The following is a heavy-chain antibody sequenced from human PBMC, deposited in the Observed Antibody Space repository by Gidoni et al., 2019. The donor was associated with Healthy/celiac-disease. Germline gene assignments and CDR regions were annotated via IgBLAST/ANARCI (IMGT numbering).Heavy chain of an antibody. V-gene: IGHV1-2*02. CDR2: INPNSGGT. CDR3: ARGDGGIQLWYKASYWYFDL. D-gene: IGHD5-18*01. CDR1: GYTFTGYY. Sequence: QVQLVQSGAEVKKPGASVKVSCKASGYTFTGYYMHWVRQAPGHGLEWMGWINPNSGGTNYAQKFQGRVTMTRDTSISTAYMELSRLRSDDTAVYYCARGDGGIQLWYKASYWYFDLWGRGTLVTVSS. J-gene: IGHJ2*01.